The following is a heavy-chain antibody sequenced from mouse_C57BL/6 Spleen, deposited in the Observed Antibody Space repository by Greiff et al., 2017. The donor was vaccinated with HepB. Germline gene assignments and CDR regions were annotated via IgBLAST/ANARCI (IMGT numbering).Heavy chain of an antibody. CDR2: IRSKSNNYAT. J-gene: IGHJ4*01. V-gene: IGHV10-1*01. CDR1: GFSFNTYA. D-gene: IGHD2-13*01. CDR3: VKGLYYAMDY. Sequence: EVQGVESGGGLVQPKGSLKLSCAASGFSFNTYAMNWVRQAPGKGLEWVARIRSKSNNYATYYADSVKDRFTISRDDSESMLYLQMNNLKTEDTAMYYCVKGLYYAMDYWGQGTSVTVSS.